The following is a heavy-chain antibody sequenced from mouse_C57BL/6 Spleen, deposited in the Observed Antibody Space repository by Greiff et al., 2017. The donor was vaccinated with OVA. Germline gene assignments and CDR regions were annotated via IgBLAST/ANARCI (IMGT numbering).Heavy chain of an antibody. CDR2: ISYDGSN. V-gene: IGHV3-6*01. Sequence: EVKLMESGPGLVKPSQSLSLTCSVTGYSITSGYYWNWIRQFPGNKLEWMGYISYDGSNNYNPSLKNRISITRDTSKNQFFLKLNSVTTEDTATYYCARDNYDYPWFAYWGQGTLVTVSA. CDR3: ARDNYDYPWFAY. CDR1: GYSITSGYY. J-gene: IGHJ3*01. D-gene: IGHD2-4*01.